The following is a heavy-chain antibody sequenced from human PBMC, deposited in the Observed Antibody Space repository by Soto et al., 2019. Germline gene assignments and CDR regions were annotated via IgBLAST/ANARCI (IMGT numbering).Heavy chain of an antibody. CDR2: ISYDGSNK. D-gene: IGHD3-3*01. CDR3: AKDRSEYDLNWYFDL. Sequence: GGSLRLSCAASGFTFSSYGMHWVRQAPGKGLEWVAVISYDGSNKYYADSVKGRFTISRDNSKNTLYLQMNSLRAEDTAVYYYAKDRSEYDLNWYFDLWGRGTLVTVSS. V-gene: IGHV3-30*18. J-gene: IGHJ2*01. CDR1: GFTFSSYG.